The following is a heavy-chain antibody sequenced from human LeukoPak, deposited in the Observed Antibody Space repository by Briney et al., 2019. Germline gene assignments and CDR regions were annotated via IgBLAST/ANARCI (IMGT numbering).Heavy chain of an antibody. Sequence: GSLRLSCAASGFTVSSNYMSWVRQAPGKGLEWVSVIYSGGSTYYADSVKGRFTISRDNSKNTLYLQMNSLRAEDTAVYYCAGELSIVGATGWFDPWGQGTLVTVSS. CDR1: GFTVSSNY. CDR3: AGELSIVGATGWFDP. J-gene: IGHJ5*02. V-gene: IGHV3-53*01. CDR2: IYSGGST. D-gene: IGHD1-26*01.